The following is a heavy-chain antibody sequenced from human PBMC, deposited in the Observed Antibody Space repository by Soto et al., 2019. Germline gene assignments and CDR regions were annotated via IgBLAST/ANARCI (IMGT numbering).Heavy chain of an antibody. CDR3: ARYEVAVAGRHYYYGMDV. CDR1: GYTFTSYG. V-gene: IGHV1-18*01. J-gene: IGHJ6*02. Sequence: ASVKVSCKASGYTFTSYGISWVRQAPGQGLEWMGWISAYNGNTNYAQKLQGRVTMTTDTSTSTAYMELRSLRSDDTAVYYCARYEVAVAGRHYYYGMDVWGQGTTVTVSS. CDR2: ISAYNGNT. D-gene: IGHD6-19*01.